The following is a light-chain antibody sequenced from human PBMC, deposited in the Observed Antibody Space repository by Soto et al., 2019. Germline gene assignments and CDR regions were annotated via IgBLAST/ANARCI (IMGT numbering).Light chain of an antibody. V-gene: IGLV2-14*01. CDR2: DVS. CDR3: SSYTTSSTLYVV. Sequence: QSALTQPASVSGSPGQSITISCTGTSSDVGAYNYVSWYQQQPGKAPKLMNYDVSNRPAGVSNRFSGSKSGNTASLTISGLQAEDEADYYGSSYTTSSTLYVVFGGGPKLTVL. CDR1: SSDVGAYNY. J-gene: IGLJ2*01.